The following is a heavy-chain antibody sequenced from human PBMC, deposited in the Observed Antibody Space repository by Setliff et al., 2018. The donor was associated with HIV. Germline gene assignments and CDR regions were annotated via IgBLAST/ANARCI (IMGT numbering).Heavy chain of an antibody. J-gene: IGHJ4*02. CDR1: GFTFSSYG. Sequence: GGSLRLSCAASGFTFSSYGMHWVRQAPGKGLEWVSYISSSGSPIHYADSVRGRFTISRDNAKKSLYLQMNSLRAEDTAVYYCARPNYYDSSGSFDYWGQGTLGTAPQ. CDR3: ARPNYYDSSGSFDY. D-gene: IGHD3-22*01. CDR2: ISSSGSPI. V-gene: IGHV3-48*04.